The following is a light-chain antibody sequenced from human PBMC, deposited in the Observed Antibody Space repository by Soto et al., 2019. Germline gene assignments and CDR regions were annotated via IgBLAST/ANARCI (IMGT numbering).Light chain of an antibody. J-gene: IGKJ4*01. CDR1: QSVSEH. CDR3: HQRSVWPPVT. Sequence: EIVLTQSPDTLSLSPGDRATLSCRASQSVSEHLAWYQQRPGQAPRLVIYDASKRATGIPARFSGSGSGTDFTLTSSSLEPEDCAVYYCHQRSVWPPVTFGGGTKVELK. CDR2: DAS. V-gene: IGKV3-11*01.